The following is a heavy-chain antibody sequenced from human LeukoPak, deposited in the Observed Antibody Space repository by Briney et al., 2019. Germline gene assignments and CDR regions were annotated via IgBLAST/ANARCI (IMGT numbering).Heavy chain of an antibody. D-gene: IGHD2-2*01. V-gene: IGHV3-53*01. CDR3: ARGRRYCSSTSCYGYYGMDV. J-gene: IGHJ6*02. Sequence: SGGSLRLSCAASGFTVSSNYMSWVRQAPGKGLEWVSVIYGGGSTYYADSVKGRFTISRDNSKNTLYLQMNSLRAEDTAVYYCARGRRYCSSTSCYGYYGMDVWGQGTTVTVSS. CDR1: GFTVSSNY. CDR2: IYGGGST.